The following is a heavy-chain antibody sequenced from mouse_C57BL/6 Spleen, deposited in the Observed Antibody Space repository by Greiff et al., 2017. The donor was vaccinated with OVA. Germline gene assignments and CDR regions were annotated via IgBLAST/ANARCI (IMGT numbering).Heavy chain of an antibody. J-gene: IGHJ4*01. Sequence: VKLQQPGAELVRPGTSVKLSCTASGYTFTSYWMHWVKQRPGQGFEWIGVIDPSDSYNNSNQKFKGKATLTVDTSSSTAYMQLSSLTSEDSAVYYCARIDYDEDYAMDYWGQGTSVTVSA. D-gene: IGHD2-4*01. V-gene: IGHV1-59*01. CDR1: GYTFTSYW. CDR2: IDPSDSYN. CDR3: ARIDYDEDYAMDY.